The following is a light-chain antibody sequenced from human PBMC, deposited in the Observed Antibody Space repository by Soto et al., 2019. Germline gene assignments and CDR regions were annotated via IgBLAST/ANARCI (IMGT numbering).Light chain of an antibody. Sequence: EIVMTQSPATLSVSPGERAALRCRASQSVSSNLAWYQQRPGQAPRLLIYGASTRATGIPARFSGSGSGTEFTLTISSLQSEDFAVYYCQQYNNWPPFTFGPGTKVDIK. J-gene: IGKJ3*01. CDR3: QQYNNWPPFT. CDR1: QSVSSN. CDR2: GAS. V-gene: IGKV3-15*01.